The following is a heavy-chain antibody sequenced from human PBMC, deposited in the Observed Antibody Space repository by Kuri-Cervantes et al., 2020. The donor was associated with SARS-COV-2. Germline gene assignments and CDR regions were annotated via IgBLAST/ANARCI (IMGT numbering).Heavy chain of an antibody. V-gene: IGHV3-30*02. D-gene: IGHD2-21*01. CDR3: ARADLSDFALDI. J-gene: IGHJ3*02. CDR2: IRYDGSNK. Sequence: GESLKISCAASGFTFSSYGMHWVRQAPGKGLEWVAFIRYDGSNKYYADSVKGRFTISRDNSKNTLYLQMNSLRAEDTAVYYCARADLSDFALDIWGQGTMVTVSS. CDR1: GFTFSSYG.